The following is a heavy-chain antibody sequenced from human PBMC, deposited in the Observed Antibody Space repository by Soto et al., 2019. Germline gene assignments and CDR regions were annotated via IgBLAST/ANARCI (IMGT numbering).Heavy chain of an antibody. D-gene: IGHD2-2*01. V-gene: IGHV3-66*01. CDR3: ARDASPPPYYYYYMDV. Sequence: GGSLRLSCAASGFTVSSNYMSWVRQAPGKGLEWVSVIYSGGSTYYADSVKGRFTISRDNSKNTLYLQMNSLRAEDTAVYYCARDASPPPYYYYYMDVWGKGTTVTVSS. CDR2: IYSGGST. J-gene: IGHJ6*03. CDR1: GFTVSSNY.